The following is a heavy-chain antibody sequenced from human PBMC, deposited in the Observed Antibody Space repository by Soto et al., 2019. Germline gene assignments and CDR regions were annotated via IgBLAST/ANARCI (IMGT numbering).Heavy chain of an antibody. CDR3: ARVYSGYDQPPFDY. Sequence: GASVKVSFKASGYTFTGYYMHWLRQAPGQGLEWMGWINPNSGGTNYAQKFQGRVTMTRDTSISTAYMELSRLRSDDTAVYYCARVYSGYDQPPFDYWGQGTLVTVSS. CDR2: INPNSGGT. V-gene: IGHV1-2*02. CDR1: GYTFTGYY. D-gene: IGHD5-12*01. J-gene: IGHJ4*02.